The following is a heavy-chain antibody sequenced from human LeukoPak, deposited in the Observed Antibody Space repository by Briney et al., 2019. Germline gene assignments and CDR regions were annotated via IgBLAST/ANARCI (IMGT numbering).Heavy chain of an antibody. CDR1: GYTFTSYY. Sequence: ASVKVSCKASGYTFTSYYMHWVRQAPGQGLEWMGWINPNSGGTNYAQKFQGRVTMTRDTSISTAYMELSRLRSDDTAVYYCARAARQRGYYYYYYMDVWGKGTTVTVSS. D-gene: IGHD6-6*01. CDR3: ARAARQRGYYYYYYMDV. J-gene: IGHJ6*03. CDR2: INPNSGGT. V-gene: IGHV1-2*02.